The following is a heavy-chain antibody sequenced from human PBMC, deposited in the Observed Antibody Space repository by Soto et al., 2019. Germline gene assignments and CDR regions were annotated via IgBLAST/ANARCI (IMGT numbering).Heavy chain of an antibody. D-gene: IGHD5-12*01. J-gene: IGHJ6*03. CDR2: IIPILGIA. V-gene: IGHV1-69*04. CDR3: AREVHSGYDPVFYYYMDV. Sequence: SVKVSCKASGGAFSSYTISWVRQAPGQGLEWMGRIIPILGIANYAQKFQGRVTITADKSTSTAYMELSSLRSEDTAVYYCAREVHSGYDPVFYYYMDVWGKGTTVTVSS. CDR1: GGAFSSYT.